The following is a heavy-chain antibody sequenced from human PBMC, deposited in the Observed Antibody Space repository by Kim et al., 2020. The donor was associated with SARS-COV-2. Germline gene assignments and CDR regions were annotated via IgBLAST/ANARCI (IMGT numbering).Heavy chain of an antibody. CDR1: GGSISSYY. CDR3: ARASDYGGNSVLLDP. J-gene: IGHJ5*02. V-gene: IGHV4-59*01. D-gene: IGHD4-17*01. CDR2: IYYSGST. Sequence: SETLSLTCTVSGGSISSYYWSWIRQPPGKGLEWIGYIYYSGSTNYNPSLKSRVTISVDTSKNQFSLKLSSVTAADTAVYYCARASDYGGNSVLLDPWGQG.